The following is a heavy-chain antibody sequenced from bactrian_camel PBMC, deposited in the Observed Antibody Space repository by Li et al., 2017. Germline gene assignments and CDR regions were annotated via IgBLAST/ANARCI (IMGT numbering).Heavy chain of an antibody. V-gene: IGHV3S55*01. CDR3: GTNLGGRIEMGQGSRPRH. J-gene: IGHJ4*01. CDR1: GYTDITYS. Sequence: HVQLVESGGGSVQAGGSLRLSCAASGYTDITYSMGWCRQAPGKEREGVAAIDADGRSYYKDSVKDRFTVSRDNAKNMMYLQMNSLQTDDTALYSCGTNLGGRIEMGQGSRPRHRGQGTQVTVS. CDR2: IDADGRS. D-gene: IGHD1*01.